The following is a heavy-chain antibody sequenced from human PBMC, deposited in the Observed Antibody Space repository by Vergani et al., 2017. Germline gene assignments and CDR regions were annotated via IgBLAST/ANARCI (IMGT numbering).Heavy chain of an antibody. CDR3: ARDEPQGSGYYCGY. CDR2: IWYDGSNK. V-gene: IGHV3-33*01. CDR1: GFTFSSYG. J-gene: IGHJ4*02. Sequence: QVQLVESGGGVVQPGRSLRLSCAASGFTFSSYGMHWVRQAPGKGLEWVAVIWYDGSNKYYADSVKGRFTISRDNSKNTLYLQMNSLRAEDTAVYYCARDEPQGSGYYCGYWGQGTLVTVSS. D-gene: IGHD3-3*01.